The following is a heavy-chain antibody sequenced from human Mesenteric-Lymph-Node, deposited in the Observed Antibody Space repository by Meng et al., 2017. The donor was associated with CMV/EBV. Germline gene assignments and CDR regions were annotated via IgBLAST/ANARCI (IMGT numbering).Heavy chain of an antibody. CDR1: GFTFSSYA. J-gene: IGHJ4*02. V-gene: IGHV3-30-3*01. D-gene: IGHD2-15*01. Sequence: GESLKISCAASGFTFSSYAMHWVRQAPGKGLEWVAVISYDGGNKYYADSVKGRFTISRDNSKNTLYLQMNSLRAEDTAVYYCARDEADMTHSDDDYWGQGTLVTVSS. CDR3: ARDEADMTHSDDDY. CDR2: ISYDGGNK.